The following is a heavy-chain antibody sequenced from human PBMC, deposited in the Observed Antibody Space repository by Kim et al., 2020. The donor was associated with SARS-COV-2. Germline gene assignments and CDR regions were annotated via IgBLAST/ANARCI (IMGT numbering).Heavy chain of an antibody. D-gene: IGHD3-9*01. J-gene: IGHJ4*02. Sequence: KDAQKFQGRVTITRDTSASTVYMELSSLTSEDAAVYYCARPMTTAYYTMHYWGQGTLVTVSS. V-gene: IGHV1-3*01. CDR3: ARPMTTAYYTMHY.